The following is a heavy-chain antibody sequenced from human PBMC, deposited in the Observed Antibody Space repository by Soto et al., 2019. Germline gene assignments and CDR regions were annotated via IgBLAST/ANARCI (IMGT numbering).Heavy chain of an antibody. V-gene: IGHV1-8*01. CDR1: GYTFSNYD. Sequence: ASVKVSCKASGYTFSNYDINWVRQATGQVLEWMGLLNPNTDKTGSAQKFQGRVTMTRNTSLSTAYLELSGLRSDDAAVYYCARSKPYFSGWEPSDYWG. J-gene: IGHJ4*01. CDR3: ARSKPYFSGWEPSDY. D-gene: IGHD6-19*01. CDR2: LNPNTDKT.